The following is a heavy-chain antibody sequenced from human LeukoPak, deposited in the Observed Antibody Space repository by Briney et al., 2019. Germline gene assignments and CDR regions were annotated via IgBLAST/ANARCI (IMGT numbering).Heavy chain of an antibody. CDR2: INPNSGGT. Sequence: ASVKVSCKASGYTFTGYYMHWVRQAPGQGLEWMGWINPNSGGTNYAQKFQGRVTMTRDTSISTAYMELSRLRSDDTAVYYCARGGIVVVPPEGRYYYMDVWGKGTTVTVSS. CDR3: ARGGIVVVPPEGRYYYMDV. J-gene: IGHJ6*03. CDR1: GYTFTGYY. D-gene: IGHD2-2*01. V-gene: IGHV1-2*02.